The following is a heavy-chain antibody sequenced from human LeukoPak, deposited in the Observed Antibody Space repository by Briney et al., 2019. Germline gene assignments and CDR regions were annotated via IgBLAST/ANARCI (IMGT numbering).Heavy chain of an antibody. D-gene: IGHD3-16*02. CDR2: IWYDGSNK. Sequence: GGSLRLSCAASGFTFSSYGMHWIRQAPGKGLEWVAVIWYDGSNKYYADSVKGRFTISRDNSKNTLYLQMNSLRAEDTAVYYCARDYRQDNFDYWGQGTLVTVSS. CDR3: ARDYRQDNFDY. J-gene: IGHJ4*02. V-gene: IGHV3-33*01. CDR1: GFTFSSYG.